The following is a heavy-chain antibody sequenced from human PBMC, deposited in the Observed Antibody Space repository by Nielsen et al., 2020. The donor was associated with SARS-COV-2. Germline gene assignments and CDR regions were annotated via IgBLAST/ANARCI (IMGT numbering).Heavy chain of an antibody. Sequence: SETLSLTCAVSGGSISSGGYSWSWIRQPPGKGLEWMGYIYHSGSTYYNPSLKSRVTISVDRSKNQFSLKLSSVTAADTAVYYCARDRSSGWSQAFDIWGQGTMVTVSS. CDR1: GGSISSGGYS. CDR2: IYHSGST. V-gene: IGHV4-30-2*01. CDR3: ARDRSSGWSQAFDI. D-gene: IGHD6-19*01. J-gene: IGHJ3*02.